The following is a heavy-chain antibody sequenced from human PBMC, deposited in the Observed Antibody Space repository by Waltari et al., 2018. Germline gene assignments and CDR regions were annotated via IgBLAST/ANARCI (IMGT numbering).Heavy chain of an antibody. CDR3: ARDDVNRSNFGGF. CDR2: INPYNGET. J-gene: IGHJ4*02. Sequence: QLVQSGAEVKKPGASVKVSCKASGYIFSNYGITWVRKAPGQGLEWMGWINPYNGETKYEQNLQGRVTMTTDTSTTTAYMEIRTLRSDDTAIYYCARDDVNRSNFGGFWGQGTLDTVSS. V-gene: IGHV1-18*01. D-gene: IGHD3-16*01. CDR1: GYIFSNYG.